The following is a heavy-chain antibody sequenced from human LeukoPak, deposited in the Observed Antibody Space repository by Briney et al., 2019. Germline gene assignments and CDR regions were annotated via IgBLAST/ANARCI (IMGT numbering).Heavy chain of an antibody. Sequence: SETLSLTCTVSGGSISSYYWSWIRQPAGKGLEWIGRIYTSGSTNYNPSLKSRVTMSVDTSKNQFSLKLSSVTAADTAVYYCASPQYYYGSGSYPFDYWGQGTLVTVSS. V-gene: IGHV4-4*07. CDR3: ASPQYYYGSGSYPFDY. CDR2: IYTSGST. CDR1: GGSISSYY. J-gene: IGHJ4*02. D-gene: IGHD3-10*01.